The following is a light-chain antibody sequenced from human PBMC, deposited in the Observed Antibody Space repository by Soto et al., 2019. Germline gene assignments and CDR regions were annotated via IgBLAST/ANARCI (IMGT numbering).Light chain of an antibody. CDR2: KAS. J-gene: IGKJ4*01. CDR3: QQYVSYSLT. CDR1: QSISMW. Sequence: DIQMTQSPSTLSASVGDRVTITCRASQSISMWLAWYQQKPGKAPKLLISKASSLESGVPSRFSGSGSGTEFTLTISSLQSDDFESYYCQQYVSYSLTFGGGTKVEIK. V-gene: IGKV1-5*03.